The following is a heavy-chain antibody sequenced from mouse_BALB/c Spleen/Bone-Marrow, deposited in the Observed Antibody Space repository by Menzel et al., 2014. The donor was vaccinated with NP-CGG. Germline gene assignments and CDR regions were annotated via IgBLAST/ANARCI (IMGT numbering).Heavy chain of an antibody. V-gene: IGHV6-6*02. CDR3: TTGFAY. Sequence: DVKLVESGEGLVQPGGSMKLSCVASGFTFSNYWMNWVRQSPEKGLEWVAEIRLKSNNYATHYAESVKGRFTISRDDSKSSVYLQMNNLRAEDTGIYYCTTGFAYWGQGTLVTVSA. CDR2: IRLKSNNYAT. CDR1: GFTFSNYW. J-gene: IGHJ3*01.